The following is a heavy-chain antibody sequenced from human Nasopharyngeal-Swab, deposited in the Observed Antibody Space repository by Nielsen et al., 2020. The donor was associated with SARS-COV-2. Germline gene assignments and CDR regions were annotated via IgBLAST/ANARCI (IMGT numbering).Heavy chain of an antibody. CDR2: IYSGGSST. CDR3: AKVASSSWYNYFDY. V-gene: IGHV3-23*03. CDR1: GFTVSSNY. Sequence: GESLKISCAASGFTVSSNYMSWVRQTPGKGLEWVSVIYSGGSSTYYADSVKGRFTISRDNSKNTLYLQMNSLRAEDTAVYYCAKVASSSWYNYFDYWGQGTLVTVSS. D-gene: IGHD6-13*01. J-gene: IGHJ4*02.